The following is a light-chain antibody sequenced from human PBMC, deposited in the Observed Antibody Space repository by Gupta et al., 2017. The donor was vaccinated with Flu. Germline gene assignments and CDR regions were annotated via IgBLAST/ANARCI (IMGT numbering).Light chain of an antibody. J-gene: IGLJ3*02. CDR1: NSNIGRNT. V-gene: IGLV1-44*01. CDR3: ATWDDSQNGRV. Sequence: RVTISCSGSNSNIGRNTLSWYQQLPGAAPNLIIQNDNRRPSGVPDRFSGSKAGTSAALTISGLQAEDGGDFYCATWDDSQNGRVFGGGTRLTVL. CDR2: NDN.